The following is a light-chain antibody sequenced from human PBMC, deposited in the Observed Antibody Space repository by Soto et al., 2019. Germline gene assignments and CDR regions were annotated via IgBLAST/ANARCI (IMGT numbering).Light chain of an antibody. J-gene: IGLJ2*01. CDR2: EDI. CDR1: SSDVGSYNL. CDR3: CSYAGGTSVV. Sequence: QSALTQPASVSGSPGQSITISCTGTSSDVGSYNLVSWYQQLPGKAPKLMIYEDIERPSGVSNRFSGSKSGNTASLTISGLQTEDEADYYCCSYAGGTSVVFGGGTKLTVL. V-gene: IGLV2-23*01.